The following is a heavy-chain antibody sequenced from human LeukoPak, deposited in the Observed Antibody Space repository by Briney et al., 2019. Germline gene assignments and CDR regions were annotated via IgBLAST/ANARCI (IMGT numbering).Heavy chain of an antibody. Sequence: SVKLSCKASGGTFSSYAISWVRQARGQGLEWMGRIIPILGIANYAQKFQGRVTITADKSTSTAYMELSSLRSEDTAVYYCADSKDYDSSGYYGPFDPWGQGTLVTVSS. J-gene: IGHJ5*02. CDR1: GGTFSSYA. V-gene: IGHV1-69*04. CDR3: ADSKDYDSSGYYGPFDP. CDR2: IIPILGIA. D-gene: IGHD3-22*01.